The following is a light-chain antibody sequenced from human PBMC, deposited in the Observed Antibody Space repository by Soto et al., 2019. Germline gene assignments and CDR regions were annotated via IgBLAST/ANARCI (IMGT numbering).Light chain of an antibody. V-gene: IGLV2-14*03. Sequence: QSVLAQPASVSGSPGQSITISCTGTSSDVGAYNFVSWYQHYPDKAPKVVIYDVANRPSGVSYRFSASKSGNTASLTISGLRAEDEADYYCMSFTSSNTYVFGTGTKVTVL. CDR2: DVA. CDR3: MSFTSSNTYV. CDR1: SSDVGAYNF. J-gene: IGLJ1*01.